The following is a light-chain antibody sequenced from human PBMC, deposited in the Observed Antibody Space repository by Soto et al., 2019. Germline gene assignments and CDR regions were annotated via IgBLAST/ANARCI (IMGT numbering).Light chain of an antibody. Sequence: QSALTQPASVSGSPGQSITISCTGTSSDVGSYNLVSWYQQHPGKAPKLMIYEVSKRPSGVSNRFSGSKPGNTASLTISGLQAEDEADYYCSSYASSSSYVFGTGTKLTVL. CDR2: EVS. V-gene: IGLV2-23*02. CDR3: SSYASSSSYV. J-gene: IGLJ1*01. CDR1: SSDVGSYNL.